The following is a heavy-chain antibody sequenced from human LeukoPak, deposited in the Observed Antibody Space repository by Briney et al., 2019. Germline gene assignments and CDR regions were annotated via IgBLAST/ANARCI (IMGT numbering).Heavy chain of an antibody. J-gene: IGHJ4*02. Sequence: PSETLSLTCSVSGVSISSYYWSWLRQPPGKGLEWIGYIYYSGSIKYNPSLKSRVTMSVDTSKNQFSLKLSSVTAADTAVYYCARGSWIQSSPAIYYFDYWGQGTLVTVSS. V-gene: IGHV4-59*01. CDR3: ARGSWIQSSPAIYYFDY. CDR1: GVSISSYY. CDR2: IYYSGSI. D-gene: IGHD5-18*01.